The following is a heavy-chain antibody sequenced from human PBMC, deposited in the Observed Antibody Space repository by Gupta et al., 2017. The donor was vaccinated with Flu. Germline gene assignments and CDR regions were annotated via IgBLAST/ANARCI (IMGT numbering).Heavy chain of an antibody. CDR2: ITPIFDTV. J-gene: IGHJ4*02. CDR3: AREHQGLGGIRYFDY. V-gene: IGHV1-69*06. D-gene: IGHD3-16*01. CDR1: GATFSPYT. Sequence: QVQLVQSGAEVKKPGSSVKVSCQTSGATFSPYTMSWVRQAPGQGLEWMGGITPIFDTVKYAQKFQDRVTITADKSTSTAYMEMSGLRSEDTAMYYCAREHQGLGGIRYFDYWGQGTLVTVS.